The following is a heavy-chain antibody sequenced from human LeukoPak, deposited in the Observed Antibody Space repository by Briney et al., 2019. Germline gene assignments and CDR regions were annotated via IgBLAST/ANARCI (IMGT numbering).Heavy chain of an antibody. CDR3: ARGRDDNSGYYYGSFDY. D-gene: IGHD3-22*01. CDR1: GGTFSSYA. CDR2: IIPIFGTA. J-gene: IGHJ4*02. V-gene: IGHV1-69*01. Sequence: SVKVSCKASGGTFSSYAISWVRQAPGQGLEWMGGIIPIFGTANYGQKFQGRVTITADESTSTAYMELSSLRSEDTAVYYCARGRDDNSGYYYGSFDYWGQGTLVTVSS.